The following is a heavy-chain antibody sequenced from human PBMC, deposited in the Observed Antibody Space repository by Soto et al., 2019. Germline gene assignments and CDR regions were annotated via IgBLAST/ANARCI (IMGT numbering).Heavy chain of an antibody. D-gene: IGHD3-22*01. CDR3: VKGEYYYDSSGYYPFDY. Sequence: GGSLRLSCAASGFTFSSYWMHWIRQAQGKGLVWVSRINRGSTHYADSVKGRFTISRDNSKNTQYLQMSSLRADDTALYYCVKGEYYYDSSGYYPFDYWGQGTLVTVSS. J-gene: IGHJ4*02. CDR2: INRGST. CDR1: GFTFSSYW. V-gene: IGHV3-74*01.